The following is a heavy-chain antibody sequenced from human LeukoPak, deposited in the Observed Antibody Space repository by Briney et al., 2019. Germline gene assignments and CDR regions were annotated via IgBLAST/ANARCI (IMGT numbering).Heavy chain of an antibody. V-gene: IGHV1-8*01. CDR3: AREGLDY. Sequence: ASVKVSCKASGYTFTNYDINWVRQATGQGLEWMGYMNPNSGNSAYAQEFQGRVTITTDASISTAYMELSGLRSEDTALHYCAREGLDYWGQGTLVTVSS. J-gene: IGHJ4*02. CDR1: GYTFTNYD. CDR2: MNPNSGNS.